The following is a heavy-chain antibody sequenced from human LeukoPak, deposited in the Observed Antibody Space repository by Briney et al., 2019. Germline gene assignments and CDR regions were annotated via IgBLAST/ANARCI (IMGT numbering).Heavy chain of an antibody. J-gene: IGHJ4*02. CDR1: GGSISSGGYY. D-gene: IGHD1-20*01. Sequence: SETLSLTCTVSGGSISSGGYYWSWIRQHPGKGLEWIGYIYYSGSTYYNPSLKSRVTISVDTSKNQFSLKLSSVTAADTAVYYCARGVTGTTRGGWKKFDYWGQGTLVTVSS. CDR2: IYYSGST. CDR3: ARGVTGTTRGGWKKFDY. V-gene: IGHV4-31*03.